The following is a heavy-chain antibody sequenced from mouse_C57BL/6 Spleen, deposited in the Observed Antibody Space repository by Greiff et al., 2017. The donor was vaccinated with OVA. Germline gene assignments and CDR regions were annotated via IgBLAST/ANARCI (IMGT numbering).Heavy chain of an antibody. CDR1: GYTFTDYY. J-gene: IGHJ4*01. CDR2: INPYNGGT. D-gene: IGHD1-1*01. V-gene: IGHV1-19*01. CDR3: ARGAYGSSSGAMDY. Sequence: DVKLQESGPVLVKPGASVKMSCKASGYTFTDYYMNWVKQSHGKSLEWIGVINPYNGGTSYNQKFKGKATLTVDKSSSTAYMELNSLTSEDSADYYCARGAYGSSSGAMDYWGQGTSVTVSS.